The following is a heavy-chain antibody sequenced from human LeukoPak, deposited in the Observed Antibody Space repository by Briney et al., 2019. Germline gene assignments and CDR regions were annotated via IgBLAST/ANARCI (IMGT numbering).Heavy chain of an antibody. J-gene: IGHJ3*02. Sequence: ASVKVSCKASGYTFTAYYMHWVRQAPGQGLEWMGWINPNSGVTNYAQKFQGRVTMTRDTSISTAYMELSRLRSDDTAVYYCARDRGRPDAFDIWGQGTMVTVSS. V-gene: IGHV1-2*02. CDR3: ARDRGRPDAFDI. CDR2: INPNSGVT. D-gene: IGHD1-26*01. CDR1: GYTFTAYY.